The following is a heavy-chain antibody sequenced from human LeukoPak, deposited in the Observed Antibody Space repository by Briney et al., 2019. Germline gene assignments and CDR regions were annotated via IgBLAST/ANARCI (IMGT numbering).Heavy chain of an antibody. CDR1: GFTFNRYG. CDR2: IWSDGTKK. Sequence: GGSLRLSCAVSGFTFNRYGMHWVRQAPGKGLEWVAVIWSDGTKKYYGDSVKGRFTISRDNSKNTLDLQMNSLGVEDTALYYCARPGAYSGYDLTGMDVWGQGTTVTVS. V-gene: IGHV3-33*01. CDR3: ARPGAYSGYDLTGMDV. D-gene: IGHD5-12*01. J-gene: IGHJ6*02.